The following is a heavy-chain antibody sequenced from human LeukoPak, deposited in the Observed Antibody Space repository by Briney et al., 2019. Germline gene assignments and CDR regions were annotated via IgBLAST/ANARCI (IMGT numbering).Heavy chain of an antibody. CDR3: ARATMVRGVIHGGGFDY. J-gene: IGHJ4*02. D-gene: IGHD3-10*01. CDR1: GGTFSSYA. V-gene: IGHV1-69*01. CDR2: IIPIFGTA. Sequence: SVKVSCKASGGTFSSYAISWVRQAPGQGLEWMGGIIPIFGTANYAQKFQGRVTITADESTSTAYMELSSLRSEDTAVYYCARATMVRGVIHGGGFDYWGQGTLVTVSS.